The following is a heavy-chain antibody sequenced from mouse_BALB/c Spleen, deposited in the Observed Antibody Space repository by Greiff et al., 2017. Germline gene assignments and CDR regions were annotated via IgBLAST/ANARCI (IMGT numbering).Heavy chain of an antibody. V-gene: IGHV2-4-1*01. Sequence: QVQLKQSGPGLVQPSQSLSITCPVSGFSLTSYGVHWVRQSPGKGLEWLGVIWSGGSTDYNAAFISRLSISKDNSKSQVFFKMNSLQADDTAIYYCARNDYDAMDDWGQGTSVTVSS. CDR1: GFSLTSYG. CDR3: ARNDYDAMDD. J-gene: IGHJ4*01. CDR2: IWSGGST.